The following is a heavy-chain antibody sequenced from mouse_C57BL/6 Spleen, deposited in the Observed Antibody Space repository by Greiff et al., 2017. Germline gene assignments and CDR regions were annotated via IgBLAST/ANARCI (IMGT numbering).Heavy chain of an antibody. CDR1: GYTFTSYW. D-gene: IGHD1-1*01. J-gene: IGHJ2*01. Sequence: QVQLQQPGAELVRPGSSVKLSCKASGYTFTSYWMHWVKQRPIQGLEWIGNIDPSDSETNYNQKFKDKATLTADKSSSTAYMQLSSLTYEDSAVYYCARDGAGLFDYWGQGTTLTVSS. V-gene: IGHV1-52*01. CDR2: IDPSDSET. CDR3: ARDGAGLFDY.